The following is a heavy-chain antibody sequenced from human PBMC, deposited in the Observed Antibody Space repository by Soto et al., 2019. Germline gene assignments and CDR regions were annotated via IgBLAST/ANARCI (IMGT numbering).Heavy chain of an antibody. D-gene: IGHD2-2*01. CDR3: AREAAQQYQLPTMDSWFDP. V-gene: IGHV4-59*01. CDR1: GGSISRYY. CDR2: IYYSGST. Sequence: SETLSLTCTVSGGSISRYYWSWIRQPPGKGLEWIGYIYYSGSTNYNPSLKSRVTISVDTSKNQFSLKLSSVTAADTAVYYCAREAAQQYQLPTMDSWFDPWGQGTLVTVSS. J-gene: IGHJ5*02.